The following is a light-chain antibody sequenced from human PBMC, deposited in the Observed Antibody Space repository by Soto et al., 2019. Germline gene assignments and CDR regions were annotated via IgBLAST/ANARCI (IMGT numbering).Light chain of an antibody. CDR3: QQYGNAPIT. CDR2: GAS. V-gene: IGKV3-20*01. Sequence: ETVLTQSPGTLSLSPGEGATLSCRATQAVYSSLVAWYQQKPGQAPRLLIYGASSRATGIPDRFSGSGSGTDFILSISRLEVEDFAVYHCQQYGNAPITFGQGTRLEIK. J-gene: IGKJ5*01. CDR1: QAVYSSL.